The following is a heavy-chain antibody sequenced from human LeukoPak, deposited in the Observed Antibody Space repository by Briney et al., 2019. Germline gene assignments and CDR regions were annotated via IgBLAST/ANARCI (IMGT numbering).Heavy chain of an antibody. V-gene: IGHV3-74*01. CDR2: INSDGSST. Sequence: PGGSLRLSCAASGFTFSSYWIHWVRQAPGKGLVWVSRINSDGSSTSYADSVKGRFTISRDNAKNTLYLQMSRLRAEDTAVYYCSRSTYSGSSQDWGQGTLVTVSS. D-gene: IGHD1-26*01. CDR3: SRSTYSGSSQD. J-gene: IGHJ4*02. CDR1: GFTFSSYW.